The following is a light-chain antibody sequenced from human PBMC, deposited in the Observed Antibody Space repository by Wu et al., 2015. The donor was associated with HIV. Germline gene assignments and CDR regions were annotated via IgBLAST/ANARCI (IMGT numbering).Light chain of an antibody. CDR3: QESSSTPPA. Sequence: DIQMTQSPSSLSASIGDRVTITCRASQNINNFLNWYQQKPGKAPNLLISAASNLQSGAPSRFVGSGSGTDFTLTITSLQPEDFATYFCQESSSTPPAFGQGTRVEN. V-gene: IGKV1-39*01. CDR2: AAS. CDR1: QNINNF. J-gene: IGKJ5*01.